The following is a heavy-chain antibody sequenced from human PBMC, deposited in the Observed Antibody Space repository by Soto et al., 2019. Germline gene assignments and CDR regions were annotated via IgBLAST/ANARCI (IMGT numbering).Heavy chain of an antibody. CDR2: IYYSGST. J-gene: IGHJ4*02. CDR1: GGSISSYY. V-gene: IGHV4-59*08. CDR3: ARYQNYYNSSGYLHNYFHY. D-gene: IGHD3-22*01. Sequence: SETLSLTCTGSGGSISSYYRSLIRQPPGKGLDWIGYIYYSGSTNYNPSLKSRVTTSVDTSKNQFSLKLSSVTAADTAVYYCARYQNYYNSSGYLHNYFHYWGQGTLVTVS.